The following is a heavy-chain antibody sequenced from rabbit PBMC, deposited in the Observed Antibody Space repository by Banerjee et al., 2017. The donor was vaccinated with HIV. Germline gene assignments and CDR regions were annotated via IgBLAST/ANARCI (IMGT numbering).Heavy chain of an antibody. CDR2: IATGDGST. CDR1: AFSLSNNYV. Sequence: QEQLEESGGDLVKPEGSLTLTCTASAFSLSNNYVMCWVRQAPGKGLEWIGCIATGDGSTYYASWAKGRFTITRSTSLSTVTLQLTSLTAADTATYFCARDLAGVIGWNFDLWGPGTLVTDS. CDR3: ARDLAGVIGWNFDL. V-gene: IGHV1S45*01. D-gene: IGHD4-1*01. J-gene: IGHJ4*01.